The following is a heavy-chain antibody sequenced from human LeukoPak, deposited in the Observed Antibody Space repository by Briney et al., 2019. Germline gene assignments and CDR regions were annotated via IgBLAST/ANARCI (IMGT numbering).Heavy chain of an antibody. D-gene: IGHD3-16*01. CDR2: IYYSGST. J-gene: IGHJ6*03. Sequence: SETLSLTCTVSGGSISSYYWSWIRQPPGKGLEWIGYIYYSGSTNYNPSLKSRATISVDTSKNQFSLKLSSVTAADTAVYYCAREKGGGYYYYYMDVWGKGTTVTVSS. CDR1: GGSISSYY. V-gene: IGHV4-59*01. CDR3: AREKGGGYYYYYMDV.